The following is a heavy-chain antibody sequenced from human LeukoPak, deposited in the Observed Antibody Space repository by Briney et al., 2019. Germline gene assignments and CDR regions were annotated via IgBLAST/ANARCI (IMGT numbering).Heavy chain of an antibody. J-gene: IGHJ4*02. CDR1: GYTFTSYD. V-gene: IGHV1-8*03. CDR3: ARGDTIVGATNLVDY. D-gene: IGHD1-26*01. Sequence: GASVKVSCKASGYTFTSYDINWVRQATGQGLEWMGLMNPNSGNTGYAQKFQGRVTITRNTSISTAYMELNILRSEDTAVYYCARGDTIVGATNLVDYWGQGTLVTVS. CDR2: MNPNSGNT.